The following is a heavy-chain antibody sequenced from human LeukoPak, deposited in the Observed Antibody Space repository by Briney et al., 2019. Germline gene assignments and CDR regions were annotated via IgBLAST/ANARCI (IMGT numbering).Heavy chain of an antibody. CDR2: IYTSGST. Sequence: SEALSLTCTVSGGSISSGSYYWSWIRQPAGKGLEWTGRIYTSGSTNYNPSLKSRVTISVDTSKNQFSLKLYSVTAADTAVYYCARVSSSSSSGAWFDPWGQGTLDTVSS. CDR1: GGSISSGSYY. J-gene: IGHJ5*02. V-gene: IGHV4-61*02. D-gene: IGHD6-6*01. CDR3: ARVSSSSSSGAWFDP.